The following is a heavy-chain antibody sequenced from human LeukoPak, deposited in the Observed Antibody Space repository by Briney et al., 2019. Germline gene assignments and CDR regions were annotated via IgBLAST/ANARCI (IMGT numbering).Heavy chain of an antibody. CDR2: FYHSRST. V-gene: IGHV4-38-2*02. CDR1: GYSISSGYY. Sequence: SETLSLTCTVSGYSISSGYYWGWVRQPPGKGLEWIVSFYHSRSTYYNPSLKSRVTISIDTSQNQFSLKLSSVTAADTAVYYCATVQGTVSGPLDFWGQGTLVTVSS. CDR3: ATVQGTVSGPLDF. D-gene: IGHD6-19*01. J-gene: IGHJ4*02.